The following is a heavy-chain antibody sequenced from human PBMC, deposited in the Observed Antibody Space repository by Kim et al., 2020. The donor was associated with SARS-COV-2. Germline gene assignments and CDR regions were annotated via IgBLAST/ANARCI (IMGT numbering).Heavy chain of an antibody. CDR1: GGSISSSGHY. D-gene: IGHD1-26*01. J-gene: IGHJ4*02. CDR2: IYYSGST. Sequence: SETLSLTCTVSGGSISSSGHYWGWIRQPPGKGLEWIGSIYYSGSTYYNPSLKSRLTISVDTSKNQFSLKLSSVTAADTALYYCARHVKSGSYYDDYWGQGTLVTVSS. V-gene: IGHV4-39*01. CDR3: ARHVKSGSYYDDY.